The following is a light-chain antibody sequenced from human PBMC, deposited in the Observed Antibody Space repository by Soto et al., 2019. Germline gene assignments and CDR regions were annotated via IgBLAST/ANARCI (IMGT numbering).Light chain of an antibody. J-gene: IGKJ2*01. V-gene: IGKV1-39*01. Sequence: DIQMTQSPSSLSAFVGDTVTIPCRASQSIGIYLNWYQHKSGKVPKLLIFRASSLQSGVPSRFSGSGSGTDFTLTISSLQPEDFATYCCQQSYSPPYTFGQGTKLEIQ. CDR2: RAS. CDR3: QQSYSPPYT. CDR1: QSIGIY.